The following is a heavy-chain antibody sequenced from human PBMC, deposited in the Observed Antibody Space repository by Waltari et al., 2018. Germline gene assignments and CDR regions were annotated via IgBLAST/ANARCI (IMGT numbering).Heavy chain of an antibody. J-gene: IGHJ5*02. CDR1: GGSFSGYY. V-gene: IGHV4-34*01. CDR2: INHSGST. D-gene: IGHD3-10*01. CDR3: ARGGVLLWFGELSANWFDP. Sequence: QVQLQQWGAGLLKPSATLSLTCAVYGGSFSGYYWSWIRQPPGTGLECIGEINHSGSTNYNPSLKSRVTISVDTSKNQFSLKLSSVTAADTAVYYCARGGVLLWFGELSANWFDPWGQGTLVTVSS.